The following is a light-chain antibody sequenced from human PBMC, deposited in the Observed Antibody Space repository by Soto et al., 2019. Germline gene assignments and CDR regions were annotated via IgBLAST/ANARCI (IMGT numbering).Light chain of an antibody. CDR3: QQYNSYSSGT. CDR1: QSIDSW. Sequence: DIQMTQSPSTLSASVGDRVTITCRASQSIDSWLAWYQQKPGKAPNLLIYKASSLESGVPSRFSGSGSGTEFTLTICSLQPDDFATYYCQQYNSYSSGTFGQGTKVDIK. CDR2: KAS. J-gene: IGKJ1*01. V-gene: IGKV1-5*03.